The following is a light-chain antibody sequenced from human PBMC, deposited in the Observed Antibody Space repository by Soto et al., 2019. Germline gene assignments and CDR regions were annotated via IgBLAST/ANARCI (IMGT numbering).Light chain of an antibody. V-gene: IGLV2-14*03. J-gene: IGLJ1*01. Sequence: QSALTQPASVSGSPGQSITISCTGTNSDVGGYTYVSWYQQHPGKAPKLMIYDVSNRPSGVSNRISGSKSGNTASLNISGRQADDEAEYYGSSYTSSSTPHVSGTGTKVPVL. CDR3: SSYTSSSTPHV. CDR2: DVS. CDR1: NSDVGGYTY.